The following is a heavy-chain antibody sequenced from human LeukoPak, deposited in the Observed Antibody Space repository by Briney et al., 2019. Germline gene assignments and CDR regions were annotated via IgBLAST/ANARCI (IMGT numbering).Heavy chain of an antibody. CDR1: GFPFSRYA. Sequence: GTSLRLSCAASGFPFSRYAVHWVRQAPGKGLEWVALRSHDGGIEDYADSVKGRFTIPRDNSRNTLYLQMNSLRAEDTAVYYCAKVIAARRRLVDGHIGQFDYWGQGTLVTVSS. J-gene: IGHJ4*02. V-gene: IGHV3-30-3*01. CDR2: RSHDGGIE. CDR3: AKVIAARRRLVDGHIGQFDY. D-gene: IGHD6-6*01.